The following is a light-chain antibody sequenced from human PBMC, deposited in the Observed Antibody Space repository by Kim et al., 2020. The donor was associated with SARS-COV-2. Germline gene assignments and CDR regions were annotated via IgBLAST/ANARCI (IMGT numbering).Light chain of an antibody. CDR1: SSDVGGYNY. CDR3: SSYTTSSTGR. J-gene: IGLJ2*01. Sequence: QSALTQPASVSGSPGQSITISCTGTSSDVGGYNYVSWYQQHPGKAPKLMIYDVSNRRSGVSNRFSGSKSGNTASLTISGLQTEDKADYYCSSYTTSSTGRFGGGTQLT. CDR2: DVS. V-gene: IGLV2-14*03.